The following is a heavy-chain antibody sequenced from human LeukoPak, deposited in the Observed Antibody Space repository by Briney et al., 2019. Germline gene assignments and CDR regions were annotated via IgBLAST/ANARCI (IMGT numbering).Heavy chain of an antibody. CDR1: GYTFTGYY. Sequence: ASVKVSCKASGYTFTGYYMHWVRQAPGQGLEWMGWINPNSGGTNYAQKFQGRVAMTGDTSISTAYMELRRLRPDDTAVYYCARTPRGYSYGRGYGMDVWGRGTTVTVSS. CDR3: ARTPRGYSYGRGYGMDV. J-gene: IGHJ6*02. D-gene: IGHD5-18*01. V-gene: IGHV1-2*02. CDR2: INPNSGGT.